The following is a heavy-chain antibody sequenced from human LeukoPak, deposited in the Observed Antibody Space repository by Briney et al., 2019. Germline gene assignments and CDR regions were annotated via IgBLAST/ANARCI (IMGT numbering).Heavy chain of an antibody. V-gene: IGHV1-69*04. Sequence: ASVKVSCKASGGTFSSYAISWVRQAPGQGLEWMGRIIPILGIANYAQKFQGRVTITADKSTSTAYMELSSLRSEDTAVYYCAKTNYYGSGSPPAGYYGMDVWGQGTTVTVSS. CDR2: IIPILGIA. CDR3: AKTNYYGSGSPPAGYYGMDV. CDR1: GGTFSSYA. J-gene: IGHJ6*02. D-gene: IGHD3-10*01.